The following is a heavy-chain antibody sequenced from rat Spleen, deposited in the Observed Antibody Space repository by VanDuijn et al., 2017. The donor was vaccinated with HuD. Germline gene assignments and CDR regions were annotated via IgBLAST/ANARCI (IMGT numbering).Heavy chain of an antibody. CDR3: ARRHYGYTDYFDS. J-gene: IGHJ2*01. V-gene: IGHV5-29*01. Sequence: EVQLVESGGGLVQPGRSMKLSCAASGFTFSSFAMAWVRQAPTKGLEWVASISSDGRRNYYRDSVKGRFTISRDNAKSTLSLQMDSLRSEDTATYYCARRHYGYTDYFDSWGQGVMVTVSS. CDR1: GFTFSSFA. CDR2: ISSDGRRN. D-gene: IGHD1-11*01.